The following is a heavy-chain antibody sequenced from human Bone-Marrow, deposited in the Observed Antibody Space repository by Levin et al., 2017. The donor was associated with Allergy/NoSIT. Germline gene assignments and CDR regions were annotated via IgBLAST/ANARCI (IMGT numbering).Heavy chain of an antibody. J-gene: IGHJ4*01. Sequence: PGGSLRLSCAASGFTFSSYAMSWVRQPPGKGLEWVSALSGGGGSTYSADSVKGRFSISRDNSKNTLYLQMNSLRADDTAVYYCAKEADSSGWYADYWGHGAPVTVSS. CDR1: GFTFSSYA. CDR2: LSGGGGST. D-gene: IGHD6-19*01. V-gene: IGHV3-23*01. CDR3: AKEADSSGWYADY.